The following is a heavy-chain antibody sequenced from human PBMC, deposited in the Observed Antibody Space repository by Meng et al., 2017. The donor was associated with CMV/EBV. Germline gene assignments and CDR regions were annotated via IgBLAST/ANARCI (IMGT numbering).Heavy chain of an antibody. D-gene: IGHD2-2*01. CDR1: GYTFTGYY. Sequence: SGYTFTGYYMHGVRQAPGQGLEWMGWINPNSGGTNYAQKFQGRVTMTRDTSISTAYMELSRLRSDDTAVYYCAREWVVPAAIDWFDPWGQGTLVTVSS. V-gene: IGHV1-2*02. J-gene: IGHJ5*02. CDR3: AREWVVPAAIDWFDP. CDR2: INPNSGGT.